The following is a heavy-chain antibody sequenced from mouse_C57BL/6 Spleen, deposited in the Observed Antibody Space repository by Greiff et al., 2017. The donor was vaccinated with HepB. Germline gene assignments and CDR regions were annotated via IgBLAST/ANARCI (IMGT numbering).Heavy chain of an antibody. D-gene: IGHD1-1*01. Sequence: EVQLQQSGAELVRPGASVKLSCTASGFNIKDYYMHWVKQRPEQGLEWIGRIDPEDGDTEYAPKFQGKATMTADTSSNTAYLQLSSLTSEDTAVYYCTTPNYYGSSAYYFDDWGQGTTLTVSS. V-gene: IGHV14-1*01. J-gene: IGHJ2*01. CDR2: IDPEDGDT. CDR3: TTPNYYGSSAYYFDD. CDR1: GFNIKDYY.